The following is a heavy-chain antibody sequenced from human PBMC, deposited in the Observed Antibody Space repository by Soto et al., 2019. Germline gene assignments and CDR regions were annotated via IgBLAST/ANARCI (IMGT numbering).Heavy chain of an antibody. D-gene: IGHD6-6*01. CDR1: GFAFSDYY. J-gene: IGHJ4*02. CDR2: ISSSSSYT. V-gene: IGHV3-11*06. CDR3: ARSIKTHYSSSPPGY. Sequence: GGSLRLSCAASGFAFSDYYMSWIRQAPGKGLEWVSYISSSSSYTNYADSVKGRFTISRDNAKNSLYLQMNSLRAEDTAVYYCARSIKTHYSSSPPGYWGQGTLVTVSS.